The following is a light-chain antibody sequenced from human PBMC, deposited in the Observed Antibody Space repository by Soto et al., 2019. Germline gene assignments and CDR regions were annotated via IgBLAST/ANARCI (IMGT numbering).Light chain of an antibody. J-gene: IGLJ2*01. Sequence: QSALTQPASVSGSPGQSITISCTGTSSDVGGYNYVSWYQQHPGKAPKLMIYDVSTRPSGVSFRFSGSKSGNTASLTISGLQAEDEADYYCNSYTSSSTLVFGGGTQLTVL. CDR3: NSYTSSSTLV. V-gene: IGLV2-14*03. CDR2: DVS. CDR1: SSDVGGYNY.